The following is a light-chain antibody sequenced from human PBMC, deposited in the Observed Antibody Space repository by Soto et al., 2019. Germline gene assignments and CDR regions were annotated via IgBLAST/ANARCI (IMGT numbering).Light chain of an antibody. CDR1: QSVSSY. Sequence: ETVLTQSPATLSLSPGEVATLSCRASQSVSSYLAWYQQKPGQALRLLIYDVSNRATGIPARFSGSGSGTDFTHTISSLEPEDFAVYYCQQRSNWPITFGQGTRLEIK. V-gene: IGKV3-11*01. J-gene: IGKJ5*01. CDR2: DVS. CDR3: QQRSNWPIT.